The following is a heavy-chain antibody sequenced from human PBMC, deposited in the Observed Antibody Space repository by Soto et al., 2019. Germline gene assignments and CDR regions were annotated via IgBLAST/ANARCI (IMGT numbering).Heavy chain of an antibody. J-gene: IGHJ5*02. Sequence: SETLSLTCTVSGGSISSGDYYWSWIRQPPGKGLEWIGYIYYSGSTNYNPSLKSRVTISVDTSKNQFSLKLSSVTAADTAVYYCARLLYGSGSWFDPWGQGTLVTVSS. CDR1: GGSISSGDYY. D-gene: IGHD3-10*01. CDR3: ARLLYGSGSWFDP. CDR2: IYYSGST. V-gene: IGHV4-61*08.